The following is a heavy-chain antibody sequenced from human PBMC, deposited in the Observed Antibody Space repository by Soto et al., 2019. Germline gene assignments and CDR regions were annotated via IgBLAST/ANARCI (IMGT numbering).Heavy chain of an antibody. CDR1: GFTFSSYS. D-gene: IGHD3-22*01. Sequence: PGGSLRLSCAASGFTFSSYSMNWVRQAPGKGLEWVSSFSSSSRYIYYADSVKGRFTISRDNAKNSLYMQMNSLRAEDTAVYYCARPADSSGYLSAFDIWGQGTMVTVAS. CDR3: ARPADSSGYLSAFDI. V-gene: IGHV3-21*01. J-gene: IGHJ3*02. CDR2: FSSSSRYI.